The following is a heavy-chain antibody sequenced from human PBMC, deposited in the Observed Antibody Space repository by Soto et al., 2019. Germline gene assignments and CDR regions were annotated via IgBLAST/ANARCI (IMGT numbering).Heavy chain of an antibody. CDR1: GYSFTSYW. CDR3: ARRVCRYSSGCHYFDY. Sequence: GESLKISCKGSGYSFTSYWISWVRQMPGKGLEWMGRIDPSDSDTRYSPSFQGQVTISADKSISTAYLQWSSLKASDTAMYYCARRVCRYSSGCHYFDYWGQGTLVTVSS. J-gene: IGHJ4*02. CDR2: IDPSDSDT. D-gene: IGHD6-19*01. V-gene: IGHV5-51*01.